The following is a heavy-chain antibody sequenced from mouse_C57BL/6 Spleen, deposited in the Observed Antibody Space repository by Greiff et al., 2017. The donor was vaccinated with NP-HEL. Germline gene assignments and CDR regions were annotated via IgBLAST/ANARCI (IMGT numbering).Heavy chain of an antibody. CDR3: ARHDVDDAMDY. V-gene: IGHV5-6*01. Sequence: EVQLQQSGGDLVKPGGSLKLSCAASGFTFSSYGMSWVRQTPDKRLEWVATISSGGSYTYYPDSVKGRFTISRDNAKNTLYLQMSSLKSEDTAMYYCARHDVDDAMDYWGQGTSVTVSS. CDR1: GFTFSSYG. J-gene: IGHJ4*01. CDR2: ISSGGSYT.